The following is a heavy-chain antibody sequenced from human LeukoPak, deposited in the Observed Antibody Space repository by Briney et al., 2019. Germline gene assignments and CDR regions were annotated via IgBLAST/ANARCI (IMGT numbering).Heavy chain of an antibody. CDR3: ARNRAAARPEEDFDY. CDR2: IYYSGST. V-gene: IGHV4-61*01. D-gene: IGHD6-13*01. CDR1: GGSVNSGSYY. J-gene: IGHJ4*01. Sequence: PSETLSLTCTVSGGSVNSGSYYWNWIRQPPGKGLEWIGYIYYSGSTNYNPSLKSRVTISVDTSKNQFSLKLSSVTAADTAVYYCARNRAAARPEEDFDYWGQGTLVTVSS.